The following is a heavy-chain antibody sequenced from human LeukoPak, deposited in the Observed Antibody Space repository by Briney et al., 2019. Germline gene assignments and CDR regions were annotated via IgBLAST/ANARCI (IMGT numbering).Heavy chain of an antibody. CDR1: GFTDSGLTFSSDW. Sequence: PGGSLRLSCAGSGFTDSGLTFSSDWMSWVRQPPGKGLEWVANINQDTIKKYYLDSVKGRFTISRDHAKNSLYLQMNSLRAEDTAVYFCASSPNWNEAEYYFEHWGRGTLVIAAS. CDR3: ASSPNWNEAEYYFEH. D-gene: IGHD1-1*01. J-gene: IGHJ4*02. CDR2: INQDTIKK. V-gene: IGHV3-7*01.